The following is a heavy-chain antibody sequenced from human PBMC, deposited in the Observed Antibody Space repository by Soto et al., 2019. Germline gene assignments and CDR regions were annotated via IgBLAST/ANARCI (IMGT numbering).Heavy chain of an antibody. D-gene: IGHD3-9*01. CDR1: GFTFSSYA. V-gene: IGHV3-30-3*01. J-gene: IGHJ6*02. CDR2: ISYDGSYK. Sequence: QVQLVESGGGVVQPGRSLRLSCAASGFTFSSYAMHWVRQAPGKGLEWVAVISYDGSYKYYADSVKGRFTISRDNSKNTLYLQMNSLRAEDTAVYYCARGHVDFDVWVHYGMDVWGQGTTVTVSS. CDR3: ARGHVDFDVWVHYGMDV.